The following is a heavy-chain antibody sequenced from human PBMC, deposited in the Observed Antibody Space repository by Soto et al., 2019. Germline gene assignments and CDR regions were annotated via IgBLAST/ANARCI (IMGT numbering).Heavy chain of an antibody. Sequence: QVPLQQWGAGLLKPSETLSLTCAVYGGSFSGYYWTWIRQPPGTGLEWIGEINHSGSTNYNPSLKSRVTLSVDTSKNQFSLKLTSVTAADTAVYYCARDKITGLFDYWGQGTLVTVSS. CDR3: ARDKITGLFDY. V-gene: IGHV4-34*01. CDR2: INHSGST. CDR1: GGSFSGYY. J-gene: IGHJ4*02. D-gene: IGHD2-8*02.